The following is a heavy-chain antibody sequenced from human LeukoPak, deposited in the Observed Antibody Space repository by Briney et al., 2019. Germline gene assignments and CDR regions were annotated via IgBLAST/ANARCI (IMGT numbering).Heavy chain of an antibody. D-gene: IGHD5-12*01. Sequence: GGSLRLSCAASGFTFNSYGMHWVRQAPGKGLEWVAVISYDGSNKYYADFVKGRFTISRDNSKNTLSLQMNGLIPEDTAVYYCAKSVASDAYWGQGTLVTVSS. CDR2: ISYDGSNK. J-gene: IGHJ4*02. V-gene: IGHV3-30*18. CDR1: GFTFNSYG. CDR3: AKSVASDAY.